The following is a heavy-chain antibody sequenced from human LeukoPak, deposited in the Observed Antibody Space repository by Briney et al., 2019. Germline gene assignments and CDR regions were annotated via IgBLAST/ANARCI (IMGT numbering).Heavy chain of an antibody. J-gene: IGHJ4*02. Sequence: GGSLRLSCAASGFTFSTYWMHWVRQAPGKGLVWVSRINRAGRDITYADSVKGRFTISRDNARNTLFLQMNSLRAEDTAVYYCARTYYYDSSGYYAYFDYWGLGTLVTVSS. CDR2: INRAGRDI. D-gene: IGHD3-22*01. V-gene: IGHV3-74*01. CDR1: GFTFSTYW. CDR3: ARTYYYDSSGYYAYFDY.